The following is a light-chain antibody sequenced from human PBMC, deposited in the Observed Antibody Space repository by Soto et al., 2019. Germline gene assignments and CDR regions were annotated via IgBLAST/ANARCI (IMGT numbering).Light chain of an antibody. Sequence: SVLTQPRSVSGSPGQSVTISCTGTSSDVGDYNHVSWYQQYPGKAPKLMIYDVTKRPSGVPDRFSGSKSGNTASLTISGLQAEDEADYYCCSYAGTYTYVFGTGTKVTVL. CDR1: SSDVGDYNH. CDR3: CSYAGTYTYV. CDR2: DVT. V-gene: IGLV2-11*01. J-gene: IGLJ1*01.